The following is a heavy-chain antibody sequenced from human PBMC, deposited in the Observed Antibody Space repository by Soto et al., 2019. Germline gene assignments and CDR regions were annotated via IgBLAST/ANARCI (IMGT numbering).Heavy chain of an antibody. D-gene: IGHD3-10*01. CDR3: ARAGYGSGSYYNSYYYYGMDV. CDR2: IYYSGST. V-gene: IGHV4-59*01. CDR1: GGSISSYY. Sequence: QVQLQESGPGLVKPSETLSLTCTVSGGSISSYYWSWIRQPPGKGLEWIGYIYYSGSTNYNPSLKSRVTISVDTSKNQFALKLSSVTAADTAVYYCARAGYGSGSYYNSYYYYGMDVWGQGTTVTVSS. J-gene: IGHJ6*02.